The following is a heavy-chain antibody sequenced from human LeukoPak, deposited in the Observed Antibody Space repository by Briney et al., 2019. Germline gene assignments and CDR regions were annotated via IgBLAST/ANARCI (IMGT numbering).Heavy chain of an antibody. V-gene: IGHV4-38-2*01. CDR3: ARIITGTTTAFDI. CDR1: GYSISSGYY. CDR2: VYSSGTT. Sequence: SETLSLTCAVSGYSISSGYYWGWIRQPPGKGLEWIGRVYSSGTTHYNPSLKSRVTMSLDTSKNQFSLKLNSVTAADTAVYYCARIITGTTTAFDIWGQGTTVTVSS. D-gene: IGHD1-7*01. J-gene: IGHJ3*02.